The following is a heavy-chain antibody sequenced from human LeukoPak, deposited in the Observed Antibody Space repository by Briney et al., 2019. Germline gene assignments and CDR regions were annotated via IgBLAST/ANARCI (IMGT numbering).Heavy chain of an antibody. CDR3: ARNYYDSSGPFDP. CDR2: INHSGST. CDR1: GGSFSGYY. J-gene: IGHJ5*02. D-gene: IGHD3-22*01. Sequence: PSETLSLTCAVYGGSFSGYYWSWIRQPPGKGLEWIGEINHSGSTNYNPSLKSRVTISVDTSKNQFSLKLSSVTAADTAVHYCARNYYDSSGPFDPWGQGTLVTVSS. V-gene: IGHV4-34*01.